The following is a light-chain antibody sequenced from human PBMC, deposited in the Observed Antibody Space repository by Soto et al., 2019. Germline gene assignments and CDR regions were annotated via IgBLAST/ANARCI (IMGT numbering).Light chain of an antibody. Sequence: DIQMTQSPSSLSASVGDRATLHCRPSRGIGNALAWSRQTPGTVPKILIHSASTLQSGVPSRCSCRGAGPACTRPISSLQPDDVQTDYCQQYKDYPVTFGQGTKVDI. CDR2: SAS. V-gene: IGKV1-27*01. J-gene: IGKJ1*01. CDR3: QQYKDYPVT. CDR1: RGIGNA.